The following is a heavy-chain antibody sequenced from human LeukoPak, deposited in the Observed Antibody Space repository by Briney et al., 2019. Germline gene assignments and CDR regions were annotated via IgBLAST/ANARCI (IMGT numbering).Heavy chain of an antibody. V-gene: IGHV3-23*01. D-gene: IGHD3-10*01. CDR2: ISGSGGST. CDR1: GFTFNNYA. J-gene: IGHJ4*02. Sequence: GGSLRLSCAASGFTFNNYAMSWVRQAPGKGLEWVSAISGSGGSTYYADSVKGRFTISRDYSKNTLYLQMNSLRAEDTAIYCCAKTTFGVLSRWGQGTLVTVSS. CDR3: AKTTFGVLSR.